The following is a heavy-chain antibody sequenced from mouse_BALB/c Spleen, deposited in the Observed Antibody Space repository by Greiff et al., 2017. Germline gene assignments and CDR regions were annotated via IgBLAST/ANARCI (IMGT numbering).Heavy chain of an antibody. Sequence: QVQLQQSGAELVRPGTSVKVSCKASGYAFTNYLIEWVKQRPGQGLEWIGVINPGSGGTNSNEKFKGKATLTADKSSSTAYMQLSSLTSDDSAVYFCARWGDYDEGAMDYWGQGTSVTVSS. D-gene: IGHD2-4*01. CDR2: INPGSGGT. CDR1: GYAFTNYL. J-gene: IGHJ4*01. CDR3: ARWGDYDEGAMDY. V-gene: IGHV1-54*01.